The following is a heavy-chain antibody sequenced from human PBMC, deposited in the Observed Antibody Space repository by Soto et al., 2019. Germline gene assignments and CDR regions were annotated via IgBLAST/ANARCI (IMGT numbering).Heavy chain of an antibody. V-gene: IGHV1-2*04. D-gene: IGHD2-2*01. CDR1: GYTFTGYY. CDR3: ARGGNLGYCSSTSCPAYYYYYGMDV. CDR2: INPNSGGT. Sequence: QVQLVQSGAEVKKPGASVKVSCKASGYTFTGYYMHWVRQAPGQGLEWMGWINPNSGGTNYAQKFQGWVTMTRETSISTAYMELSRLRSDDTAVYYCARGGNLGYCSSTSCPAYYYYYGMDVWGQGTTVTVSS. J-gene: IGHJ6*02.